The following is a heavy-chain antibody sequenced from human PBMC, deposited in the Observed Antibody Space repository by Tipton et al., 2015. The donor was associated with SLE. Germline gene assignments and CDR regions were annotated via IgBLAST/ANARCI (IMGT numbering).Heavy chain of an antibody. J-gene: IGHJ4*02. Sequence: TLSLTCTVSGGSISSSSYFWGWIRQPPGKGLEWIGSIYYSGNTYYNPSLKSRVTISVDTSKNQFSLKLSSVAAADTAVYYCARVEMATEGFDYWGQGTLVTVSS. CDR3: ARVEMATEGFDY. V-gene: IGHV4-39*07. CDR2: IYYSGNT. D-gene: IGHD5-24*01. CDR1: GGSISSSSYF.